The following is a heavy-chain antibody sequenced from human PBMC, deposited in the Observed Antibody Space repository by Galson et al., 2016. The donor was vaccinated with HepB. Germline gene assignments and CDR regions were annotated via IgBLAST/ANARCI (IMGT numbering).Heavy chain of an antibody. CDR3: ARLFGQLLPGTHVEY. CDR2: IYFSGNT. CDR1: GGSIRSRNYY. V-gene: IGHV4-39*01. D-gene: IGHD2-2*01. Sequence: ETLSLTCTVSGGSIRSRNYYWAWVRQPPGKGLEWIGSIYFSGNTYYNSSLKSRVSISVDTSKSQLSLKLTSVTAADAAVYYCARLFGQLLPGTHVEYWGQGALVTVSS. J-gene: IGHJ4*01.